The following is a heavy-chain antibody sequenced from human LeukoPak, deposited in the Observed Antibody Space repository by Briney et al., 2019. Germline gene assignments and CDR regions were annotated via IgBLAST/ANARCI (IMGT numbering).Heavy chain of an antibody. CDR2: IYYSGST. J-gene: IGHJ4*02. CDR3: ARMYSSGWYYFDY. D-gene: IGHD6-19*01. Sequence: SETLSLTCTVSGGSISSSSYYWGWIRQPPGKGLEWIGSIYYSGSTYYNPSLKSRVTISVDTSKNQFSLKLSSVTAADTAVYYCARMYSSGWYYFDYWGQGTLVTVSS. V-gene: IGHV4-39*01. CDR1: GGSISSSSYY.